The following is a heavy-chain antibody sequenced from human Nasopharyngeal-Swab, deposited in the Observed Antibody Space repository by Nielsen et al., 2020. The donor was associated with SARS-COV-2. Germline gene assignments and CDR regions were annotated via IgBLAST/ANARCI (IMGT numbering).Heavy chain of an antibody. CDR1: GFTFSSYS. V-gene: IGHV3-23*01. CDR3: ARPLSRDSTWTTEANWFDP. J-gene: IGHJ5*02. CDR2: ITSNGDTT. Sequence: GESLKISCAASGFTFSSYSMSWLRQAPGKGLEWVSTITSNGDTTYYADSVKGRFTISRDNSENTVYLQMNSLRAEDTALYHCARPLSRDSTWTTEANWFDPWGQGTLVTVSS. D-gene: IGHD6-13*01.